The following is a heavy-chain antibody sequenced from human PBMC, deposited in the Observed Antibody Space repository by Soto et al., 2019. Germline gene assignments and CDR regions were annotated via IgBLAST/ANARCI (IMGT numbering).Heavy chain of an antibody. V-gene: IGHV3-15*01. CDR2: IKSKGDGETK. CDR3: VEGWNDF. D-gene: IGHD1-1*01. CDR1: GFMFSSAW. J-gene: IGHJ4*02. Sequence: EVQMVQSGGDLVKPGGSLRLSCVTSGFMFSSAWMNWVRQAPGKGLEWVARIKSKGDGETKDYAAPVKGRFTISRDDSKKTINLQMNTLRAEDTAVYYCVEGWNDFWGQGHLVTVSS.